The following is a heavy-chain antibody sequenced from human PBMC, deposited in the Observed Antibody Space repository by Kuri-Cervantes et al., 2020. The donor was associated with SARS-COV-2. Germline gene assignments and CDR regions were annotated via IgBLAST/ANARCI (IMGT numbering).Heavy chain of an antibody. CDR1: GYSISSGYY. V-gene: IGHV4-38-2*02. D-gene: IGHD3-9*01. J-gene: IGHJ6*04. CDR3: ARSQVVRHLDWSSELSYRYYMDV. Sequence: SETLSLTCTVSGYSISSGYYWGWIRQPPGKGLEWIGSIYHSGSTYYNPSLKSRVTISADTSKNQFSLRLNSVTAADTAVYSCARSQVVRHLDWSSELSYRYYMDVWGKGTTVTVSS. CDR2: IYHSGST.